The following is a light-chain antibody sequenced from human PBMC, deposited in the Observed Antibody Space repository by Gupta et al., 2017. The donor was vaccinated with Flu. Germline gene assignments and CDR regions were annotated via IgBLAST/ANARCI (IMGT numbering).Light chain of an antibody. Sequence: QSVLTQPPSVSAAPRQNVIIPCPGSSSNIGINYVSWYQQVPGAAPKLLIYDNDKRPSGIPDRFSGSKSGTSATLDITGLQTGDEADYYCGAWDSSLSVALFGGGTKLTVL. CDR2: DND. J-gene: IGLJ3*02. CDR3: GAWDSSLSVAL. V-gene: IGLV1-51*01. CDR1: SSNIGINY.